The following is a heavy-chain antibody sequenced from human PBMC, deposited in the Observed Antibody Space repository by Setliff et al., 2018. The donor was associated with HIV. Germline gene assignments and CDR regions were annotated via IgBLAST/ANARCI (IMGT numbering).Heavy chain of an antibody. J-gene: IGHJ4*02. CDR1: GFTFSASW. Sequence: PGGSLRLSCTASGFTFSASWMTWVRQAPGKGLEWVALINPDSTATYYADSVRGRFTISRDNSKNSVYLQMNGLRVEDTAVYYCARLRINDYWGQGTPVTVS. CDR2: INPDSTAT. V-gene: IGHV3-7*01. CDR3: ARLRINDY.